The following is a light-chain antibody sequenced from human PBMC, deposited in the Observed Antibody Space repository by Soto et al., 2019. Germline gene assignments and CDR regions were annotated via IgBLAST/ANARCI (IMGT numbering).Light chain of an antibody. V-gene: IGKV1-39*01. Sequence: DIQMTQAPCSLSASVGERVTITCRASQSISSYLNWYQQKPGKAPKLRIYAASSLHSGVPSRFSGSGSGTDFTLTISSLQPEDFATYYCQQSYSTAWTFGQGTKVDIK. CDR2: AAS. CDR1: QSISSY. J-gene: IGKJ1*01. CDR3: QQSYSTAWT.